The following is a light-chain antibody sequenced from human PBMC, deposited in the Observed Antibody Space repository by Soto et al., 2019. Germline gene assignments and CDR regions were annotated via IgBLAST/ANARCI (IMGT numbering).Light chain of an antibody. CDR1: QSVSIL. CDR3: HQYDKSPLT. CDR2: GAS. V-gene: IGKV3-20*01. Sequence: EIVMTQSPATLSVSPGERATLSCRASQSVSILLAWYQQKPGQAPRLLIYGASSRATGIPDRFSGSGSGTDFTLTISRLEPEDFAVYYCHQYDKSPLTFGGGTKVDI. J-gene: IGKJ4*01.